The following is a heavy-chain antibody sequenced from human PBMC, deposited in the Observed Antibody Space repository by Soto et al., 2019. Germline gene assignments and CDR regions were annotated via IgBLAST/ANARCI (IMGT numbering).Heavy chain of an antibody. D-gene: IGHD6-13*01. V-gene: IGHV4-39*02. CDR3: ARDAEADGLLGGMDV. J-gene: IGHJ6*04. Sequence: PSDTLSLTCTLSVCSSISIIYYWCFIRQPPWKGLDLIGSIYYSVSTYYNPSLKIRVTISVDTSKNQFSLKLSSVTAADKAVYYCARDAEADGLLGGMDVCGKGTTVTVSS. CDR1: VCSSISIIYY. CDR2: IYYSVST.